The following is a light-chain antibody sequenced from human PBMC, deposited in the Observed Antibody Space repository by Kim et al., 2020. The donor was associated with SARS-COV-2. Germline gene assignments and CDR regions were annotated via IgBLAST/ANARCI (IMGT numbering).Light chain of an antibody. CDR1: QSVTSNY. CDR3: HQYAGSPLT. CDR2: GAS. V-gene: IGKV3-20*01. J-gene: IGKJ4*01. Sequence: PGETASPLCRANQSVTSNYLAWYQQKPGQAPRLLIYGASSRATGIPDRFSGSGSGTDFTLTISRLEPEDFAVYYCHQYAGSPLTFGGGTKLEI.